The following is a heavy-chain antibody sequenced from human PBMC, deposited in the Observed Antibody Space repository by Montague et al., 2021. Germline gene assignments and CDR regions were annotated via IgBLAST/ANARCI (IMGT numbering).Heavy chain of an antibody. CDR1: GGSVTGYD. Sequence: SETLSLTCTVSGGSVTGYDWSWIRHLPGKGLEWIGYMRTSGSPNYNPSFKSRLALSIDRSRYQFSLELSFVTAADTAIYFCGRDYWGSINYWGHEILVTVSS. D-gene: IGHD7-27*01. CDR2: MRTSGSP. V-gene: IGHV4-59*02. CDR3: GRDYWGSINY. J-gene: IGHJ4*01.